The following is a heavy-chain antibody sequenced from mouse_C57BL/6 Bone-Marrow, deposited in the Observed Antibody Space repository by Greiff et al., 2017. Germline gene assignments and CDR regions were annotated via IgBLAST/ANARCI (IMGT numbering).Heavy chain of an antibody. D-gene: IGHD2-4*01. CDR2: ISSGGSYT. V-gene: IGHV5-6*01. CDR1: GFTFSSYG. CDR3: AKRDDYDDYYAKDF. Sequence: EVHLVESGGDLVKPGGSLKLSCAASGFTFSSYGMSWVRQTPDKRLEWVATISSGGSYTYYPDSVKGRFTISRDNARNTLYLQRSSLQAEDTAKYYCAKRDDYDDYYAKDFGGRGTSVTVSA. J-gene: IGHJ4*01.